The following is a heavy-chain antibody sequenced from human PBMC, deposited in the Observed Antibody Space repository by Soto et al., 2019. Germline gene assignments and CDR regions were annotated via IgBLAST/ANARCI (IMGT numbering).Heavy chain of an antibody. Sequence: GGSLRLSCAASGFTFSSYAMSWVRQAPGKGLEWVSAISGSGRSTYYADSVKGRFTISRDNSKNTLYLQMNSLRAEDTAVYYCAKDYREQLVFGYAFDVWGQGTMVTVSS. D-gene: IGHD6-13*01. CDR2: ISGSGRST. CDR1: GFTFSSYA. CDR3: AKDYREQLVFGYAFDV. V-gene: IGHV3-23*01. J-gene: IGHJ3*01.